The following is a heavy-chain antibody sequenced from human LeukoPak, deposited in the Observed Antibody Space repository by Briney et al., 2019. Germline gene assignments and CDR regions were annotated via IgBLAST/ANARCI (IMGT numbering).Heavy chain of an antibody. CDR2: IKQDGSEK. J-gene: IGHJ3*02. V-gene: IGHV3-7*01. CDR1: GFAFESYW. D-gene: IGHD2-8*02. CDR3: ARGSTGI. Sequence: GGSLRLPCAASGFAFESYWMNWVRQAPGKGLEWVANIKQDGSEKYYVDSVKGRFTISRDNAKNSLYPQMNSLRAEDTAVYYCARGSTGIWGQGTMVTVSS.